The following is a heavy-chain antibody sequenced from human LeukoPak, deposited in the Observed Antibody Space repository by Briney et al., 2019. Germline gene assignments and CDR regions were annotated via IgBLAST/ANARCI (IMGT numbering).Heavy chain of an antibody. CDR3: ARDGNFYFDL. CDR2: IRSSNSYT. D-gene: IGHD1-7*01. Sequence: GGSLRLSCAASGFTFSDYYISSICQAPGKGLEWLSYIRSSNSYTNYADSVKGRFTISRDNAKNSLYLQINSLRAEDTAVYYCARDGNFYFDLWGRGTLVTVSS. CDR1: GFTFSDYY. V-gene: IGHV3-11*06. J-gene: IGHJ2*01.